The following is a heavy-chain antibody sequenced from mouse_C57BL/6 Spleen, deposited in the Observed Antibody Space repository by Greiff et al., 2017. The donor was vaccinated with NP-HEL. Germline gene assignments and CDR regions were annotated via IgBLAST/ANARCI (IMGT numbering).Heavy chain of an antibody. J-gene: IGHJ4*01. CDR3: ASIQTAIYYAMDY. CDR2: INPNNGGT. Sequence: VQLQQSGPELVKPGASVKISCKASGYTFTDYYMNWVKQSHGKSLEWIGDINPNNGGTSYNQKFKGKATLTVDKSSSTAYMELRSLTSEDSAVYYCASIQTAIYYAMDYWGQGTSVTVSS. D-gene: IGHD3-2*01. V-gene: IGHV1-26*01. CDR1: GYTFTDYY.